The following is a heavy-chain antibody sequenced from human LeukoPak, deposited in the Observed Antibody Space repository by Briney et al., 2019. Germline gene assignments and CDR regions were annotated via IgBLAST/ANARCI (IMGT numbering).Heavy chain of an antibody. J-gene: IGHJ4*02. CDR1: GYTFTSYG. CDR2: ISAYNGNT. Sequence: ASVKVSCKASGYTFTSYGISWVRQAPGQGLEWMGWISAYNGNTNYAQKFQDRVTMTTDTSTSTAYMELRSLRSDDTAVYYCARDSWISLVRGVINFNDFWGQGTLVTVSS. V-gene: IGHV1-18*01. CDR3: ARDSWISLVRGVINFNDF. D-gene: IGHD3-10*01.